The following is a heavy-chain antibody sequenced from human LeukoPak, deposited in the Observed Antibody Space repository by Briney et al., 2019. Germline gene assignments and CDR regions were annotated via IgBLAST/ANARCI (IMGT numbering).Heavy chain of an antibody. D-gene: IGHD3-10*01. CDR2: IYYSGST. Sequence: PSETLSLTCTVSGGSISSYYRSWIRQPPGKGLEWIGYIYYSGSTNYNPSLKSRVTISVDTSNNQFSLKLTSVTAADTAIYYCATQILLCHYYWGQGTLVTVSS. V-gene: IGHV4-59*08. CDR1: GGSISSYY. J-gene: IGHJ4*02. CDR3: ATQILLCHYY.